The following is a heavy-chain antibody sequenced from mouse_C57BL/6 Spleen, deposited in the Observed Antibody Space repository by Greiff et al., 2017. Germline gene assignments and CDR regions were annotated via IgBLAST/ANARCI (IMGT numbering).Heavy chain of an antibody. CDR1: GYTFTDYE. V-gene: IGHV1-15*01. J-gene: IGHJ3*01. CDR2: IDPETGGT. Sequence: VQLVESGAELVRPGASVTLSCKASGYTFTDYEMHWVKQTPVHGLEWIGAIDPETGGTAYNQKFKGKAILTADKSSSTAYMELRSLTSEDSAVYYCTGEDWFAYWGQGTLVTVSA. CDR3: TGEDWFAY.